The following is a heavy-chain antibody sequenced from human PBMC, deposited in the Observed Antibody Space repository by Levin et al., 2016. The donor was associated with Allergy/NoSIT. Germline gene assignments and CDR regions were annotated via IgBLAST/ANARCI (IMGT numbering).Heavy chain of an antibody. V-gene: IGHV4-34*01. CDR2: INHSGST. Sequence: PGKGLEWIGEINHSGSTNYNPSLKSRVTVSVDMSKKQFSLKLTSVTAADMAVYYCARGLWGNWYFDLWGRGTLVTVSS. CDR3: ARGLWGNWYFDL. J-gene: IGHJ2*01. D-gene: IGHD5-18*01.